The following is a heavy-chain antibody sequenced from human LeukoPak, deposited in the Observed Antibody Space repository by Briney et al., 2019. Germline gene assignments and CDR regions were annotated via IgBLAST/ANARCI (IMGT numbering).Heavy chain of an antibody. J-gene: IGHJ4*02. CDR1: GGSISSSSYY. CDR2: IYYSGST. Sequence: PSETLSLTCTVSGGSISSSSYYWGWIRQPPGKGLEWIGSIYYSGSTYYNPSLKSRVTISVDTSKNQFSLKLSSVTAADTAVYYCAGLGDDYYDSSGYYCGAYYFDYWGQGTLVTVSS. V-gene: IGHV4-39*01. CDR3: AGLGDDYYDSSGYYCGAYYFDY. D-gene: IGHD3-22*01.